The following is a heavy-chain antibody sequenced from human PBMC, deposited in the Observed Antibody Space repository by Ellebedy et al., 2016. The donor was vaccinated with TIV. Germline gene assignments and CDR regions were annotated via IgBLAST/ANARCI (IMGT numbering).Heavy chain of an antibody. CDR3: ARGFGYSGYDFRDAFDI. Sequence: AASVKVSCKASGYTFTNYGIYWVRQAPGQRFEWMGWINNGTDNTRYSQKFQGRVTITRDTSARTAYMELSSLRSEYTAVYYCARGFGYSGYDFRDAFDIWGQGTKVTVSS. CDR1: GYTFTNYG. CDR2: INNGTDNT. J-gene: IGHJ3*02. D-gene: IGHD5-12*01. V-gene: IGHV1-3*04.